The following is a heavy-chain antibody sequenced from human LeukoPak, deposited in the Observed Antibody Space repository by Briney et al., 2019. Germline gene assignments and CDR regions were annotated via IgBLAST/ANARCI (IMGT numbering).Heavy chain of an antibody. J-gene: IGHJ6*03. CDR3: ARATRGGWYYGSGSQRDYYMDV. V-gene: IGHV1-8*01. Sequence: ASVKVSCKASGYTFTSYDINWVRQATGQGLEWMGWMNPNSGNTGYAQKFQGRVTMTRNTSISTAYMELSSLRSEDTAVYYCARATRGGWYYGSGSQRDYYMDVWGKGTTVTISS. D-gene: IGHD3-10*01. CDR1: GYTFTSYD. CDR2: MNPNSGNT.